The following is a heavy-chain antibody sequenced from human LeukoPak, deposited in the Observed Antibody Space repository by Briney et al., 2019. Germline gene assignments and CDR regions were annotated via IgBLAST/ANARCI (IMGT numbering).Heavy chain of an antibody. D-gene: IGHD1-26*01. CDR1: GGSISSGGYS. J-gene: IGHJ4*02. CDR3: ARAAWSYSFDY. Sequence: PSQTLSLTCAVSGGSISSGGYSWSWIRQPPGKGLEWIGYIYHSGSTYYNPSLKSRVTISVDRSKNQFSLKLSSVTAADTAVYYCARAAWSYSFDYWGQGTLVTVSS. V-gene: IGHV4-30-2*01. CDR2: IYHSGST.